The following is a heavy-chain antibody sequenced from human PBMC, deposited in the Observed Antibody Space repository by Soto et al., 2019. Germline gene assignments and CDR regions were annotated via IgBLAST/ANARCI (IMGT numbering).Heavy chain of an antibody. CDR3: AREGYGGYDSPGYFDY. Sequence: SETLSLTCAVSGGSISSGGYSWSWIRQPPGKGLEWIGYIYHSGSTYYNPSLKSRVTISVDRSKNQFSLKLSSVTAADTAVYYCAREGYGGYDSPGYFDYWGQGTLVTVSS. J-gene: IGHJ4*02. CDR1: GGSISSGGYS. CDR2: IYHSGST. D-gene: IGHD5-12*01. V-gene: IGHV4-30-2*01.